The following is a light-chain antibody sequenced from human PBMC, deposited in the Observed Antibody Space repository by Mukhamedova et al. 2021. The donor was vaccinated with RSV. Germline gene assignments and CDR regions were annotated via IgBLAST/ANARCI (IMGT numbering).Light chain of an antibody. Sequence: WYQRRVHGKAPKLLIYKASNLESGVPSRFGGSGSGTEFALTISSLQPDDFETYYCQQYDTYSRTFGQGTKVEIK. CDR3: QQYDTYSRT. CDR2: KAS. V-gene: IGKV1-5*03. J-gene: IGKJ1*01.